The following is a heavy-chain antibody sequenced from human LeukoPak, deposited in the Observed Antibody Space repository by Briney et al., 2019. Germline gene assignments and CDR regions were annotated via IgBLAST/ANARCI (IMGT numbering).Heavy chain of an antibody. V-gene: IGHV1-24*01. Sequence: ASVTVSFKFSGYTLTELSMHWVRQAPGKGREWMGGFDPEDGETIYAQKFQGRVTMTEDTSTDTAYMELSSLRSEDTAVYYCATVRSGYYSYWGQGTLVTVSS. CDR3: ATVRSGYYSY. CDR1: GYTLTELS. CDR2: FDPEDGET. D-gene: IGHD3-22*01. J-gene: IGHJ4*02.